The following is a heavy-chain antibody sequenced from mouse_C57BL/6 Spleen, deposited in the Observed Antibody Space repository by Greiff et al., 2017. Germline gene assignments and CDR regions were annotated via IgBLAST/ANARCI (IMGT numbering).Heavy chain of an antibody. CDR3: ARGDDGYYLAWFAY. V-gene: IGHV1-82*01. Sequence: VKLQQSGPELVKPGASVKISCKASGYAFSSSWMNWVKQRPGKGLEWIGRIYPGDGDTNYNGKFKGKATLTADKSSSTAYMQLSSLTSEDSAVYFCARGDDGYYLAWFAYWGQGTLVTVSA. CDR2: IYPGDGDT. D-gene: IGHD2-3*01. J-gene: IGHJ3*01. CDR1: GYAFSSSW.